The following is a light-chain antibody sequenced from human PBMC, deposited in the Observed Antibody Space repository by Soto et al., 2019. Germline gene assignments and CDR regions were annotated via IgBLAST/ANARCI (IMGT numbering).Light chain of an antibody. CDR1: SSDVGSYNL. CDR2: EGD. Sequence: QSVLTQPASVSGSPGQSIAISCSGTSSDVGSYNLVSWYQQHPGKAPKLMIYEGDKRPSGVSDRFSGSKSGNTASLTISGLQADDEADYYCCSYSSTSTFVFGTGTQLTVL. CDR3: CSYSSTSTFV. J-gene: IGLJ1*01. V-gene: IGLV2-23*03.